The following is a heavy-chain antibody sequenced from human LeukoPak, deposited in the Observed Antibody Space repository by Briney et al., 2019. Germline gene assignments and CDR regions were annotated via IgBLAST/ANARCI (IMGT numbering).Heavy chain of an antibody. CDR3: ARDIQQLVPYWYFDL. CDR2: INPNSGGT. CDR1: GYTFTGYY. D-gene: IGHD6-13*01. J-gene: IGHJ2*01. V-gene: IGHV1-2*02. Sequence: ASVKVSCKASGYTFTGYYMHWVRQAPGQGLEWMGWINPNSGGTNYAQKFQGRVTMTRDTSISTAYMELSRLRSDDTAVYYCARDIQQLVPYWYFDLWGRGTLVTVSS.